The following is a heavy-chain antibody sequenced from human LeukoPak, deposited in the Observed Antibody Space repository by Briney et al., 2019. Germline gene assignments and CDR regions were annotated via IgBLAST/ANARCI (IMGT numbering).Heavy chain of an antibody. D-gene: IGHD3-3*01. CDR1: GYTFTSYD. Sequence: ASVKVSCKASGYTFTSYDINWVRQATGQGLEWMGWMNPNSGNTGYAQKFQGRVTMTRNTSISTASMELSSLRSEDTAVYYCARGPLRFLEWSERNYMDVWGKGTTVTVSS. CDR2: MNPNSGNT. V-gene: IGHV1-8*01. CDR3: ARGPLRFLEWSERNYMDV. J-gene: IGHJ6*03.